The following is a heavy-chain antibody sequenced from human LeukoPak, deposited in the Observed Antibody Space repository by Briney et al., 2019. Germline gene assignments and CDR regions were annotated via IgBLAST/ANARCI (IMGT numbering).Heavy chain of an antibody. CDR2: IYYSGST. Sequence: PSETLSLTCTVSGGSMSRYYWSWIRQPPGEALEWIGYIYYSGSTYYNPSLKSRVTMSVDTSKNQFSLKLSSVTAVDTAVYYCARSGSGSYTWFDPWGQGTLVTVSS. CDR1: GGSMSRYY. CDR3: ARSGSGSYTWFDP. D-gene: IGHD3-10*01. J-gene: IGHJ5*02. V-gene: IGHV4-59*12.